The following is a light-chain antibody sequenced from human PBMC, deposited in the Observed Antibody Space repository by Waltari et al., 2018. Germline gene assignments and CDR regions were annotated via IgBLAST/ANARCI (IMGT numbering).Light chain of an antibody. Sequence: DIQMTQSPSSLSASVGDRVTITCRASQIINTFLNWYQQKPGEAPKLLIFTASRMQGGVPSRFSGSGSGTEVSLTISSLQPDDFATYFCQQSFRIPYTFGQGTNLDI. CDR1: QIINTF. CDR3: QQSFRIPYT. V-gene: IGKV1-39*01. CDR2: TAS. J-gene: IGKJ2*01.